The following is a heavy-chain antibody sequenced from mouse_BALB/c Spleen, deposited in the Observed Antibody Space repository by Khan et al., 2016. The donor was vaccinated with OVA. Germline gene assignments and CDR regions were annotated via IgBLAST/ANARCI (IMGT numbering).Heavy chain of an antibody. V-gene: IGHV1-77*01. Sequence: QVQLQQSGPELVKPGASVKMSCKASGYIFTDYVINWVKQRTGQGLEWIGEIYPGSGSTYYHEKFKGKATLTADKSSNTAYMQLSSLTSEDSTVYVCDRSGYGSLAYWGQGTTLTVSS. J-gene: IGHJ2*01. CDR2: IYPGSGST. D-gene: IGHD1-1*01. CDR1: GYIFTDYV. CDR3: DRSGYGSLAY.